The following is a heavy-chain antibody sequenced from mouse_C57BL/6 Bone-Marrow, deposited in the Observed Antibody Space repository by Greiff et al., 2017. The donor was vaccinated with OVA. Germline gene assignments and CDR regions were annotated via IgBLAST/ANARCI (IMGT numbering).Heavy chain of an antibody. CDR1: GFTITDDY. V-gene: IGHV14-4*01. J-gene: IGHJ2*01. CDR2: IDPENGDT. CDR3: TTWGVKDY. Sequence: VQLKESGAELVRPGASVKLSCTASGFTITDDYMHWVKQRPEQGLEWIGWIDPENGDTEYASKFQGKATITADTSSNTAYLQLSSLTSEDTAVYYCTTWGVKDYWGQGTTLTVAS. D-gene: IGHD2-2*01.